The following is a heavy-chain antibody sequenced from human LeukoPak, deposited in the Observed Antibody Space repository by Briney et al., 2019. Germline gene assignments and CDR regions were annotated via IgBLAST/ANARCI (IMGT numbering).Heavy chain of an antibody. CDR3: ARSYYYDGFDYSLGF. CDR2: INHSGTK. J-gene: IGHJ4*02. V-gene: IGHV4-34*01. Sequence: SETLSLTCAVYGGSFNDYYWSWVRQPPGKGLEWIGEINHSGTKRYNLSLKSRLTISIDASKNQFSLKLSSVTAADMARYYCARSYYYDGFDYSLGFWGQGTLVTVSS. D-gene: IGHD3-22*01. CDR1: GGSFNDYY.